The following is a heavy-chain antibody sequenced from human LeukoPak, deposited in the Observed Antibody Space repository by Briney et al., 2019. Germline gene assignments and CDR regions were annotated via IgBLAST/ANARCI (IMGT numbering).Heavy chain of an antibody. Sequence: PSETLSLTCTVSGGSISSNNYYWSWIRQHPGKGLEWIGYIYYSGRTYYNPSLKSRVTISVDTSKNQFSLKLSSVTAADTAVYYRARDSRLAAAGTFDPWGQGTLVTVSS. D-gene: IGHD6-13*01. CDR3: ARDSRLAAAGTFDP. J-gene: IGHJ5*02. V-gene: IGHV4-31*03. CDR1: GGSISSNNYY. CDR2: IYYSGRT.